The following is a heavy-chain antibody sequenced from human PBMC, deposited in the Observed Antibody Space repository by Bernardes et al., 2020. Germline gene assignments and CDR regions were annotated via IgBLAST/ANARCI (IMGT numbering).Heavy chain of an antibody. D-gene: IGHD5-12*01. CDR3: ARAPRGFSGYVYYYGLAV. CDR1: GGSFSAYY. CDR2: ADDSGNT. V-gene: IGHV4-34*01. Sequence: SETLSLTCAVYGGSFSAYYWSWIRQPPGKGLEWIGEADDSGNTNYQPSPKSRVTISADPSKNQFSLKLSSVTAADTAVYYCARAPRGFSGYVYYYGLAVWGQGITVTVSS. J-gene: IGHJ6*02.